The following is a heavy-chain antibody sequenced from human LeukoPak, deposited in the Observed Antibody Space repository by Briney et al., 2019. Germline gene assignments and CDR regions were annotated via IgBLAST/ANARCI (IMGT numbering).Heavy chain of an antibody. V-gene: IGHV3-48*01. CDR1: GFTFSSYS. CDR2: ISSSSSTI. D-gene: IGHD3-3*01. Sequence: GGSLRLSCAASGFTFSSYSMNWVRQAPGKGLEWVSYISSSSSTIYYADSVKGRFTISRDNAKNSLYLQMNSLRAEDTAVYYCAKDLSWSFDYWGQGTLVTVSS. CDR3: AKDLSWSFDY. J-gene: IGHJ4*02.